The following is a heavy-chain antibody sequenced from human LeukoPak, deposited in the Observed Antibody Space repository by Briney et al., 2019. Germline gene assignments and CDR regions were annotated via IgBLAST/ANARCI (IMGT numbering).Heavy chain of an antibody. Sequence: GGSLRLSCAASGFTFDDYAMHWVRQAPGKGLEWVSSIGGIGASTYYADSVKGRFTISRDNSKNTLYLQMNSLRAEDTALYYCAKAAYGDYVNWFDPWGQGILVIVSS. CDR2: IGGIGAST. CDR1: GFTFDDYA. D-gene: IGHD4-17*01. CDR3: AKAAYGDYVNWFDP. V-gene: IGHV3-23*01. J-gene: IGHJ5*02.